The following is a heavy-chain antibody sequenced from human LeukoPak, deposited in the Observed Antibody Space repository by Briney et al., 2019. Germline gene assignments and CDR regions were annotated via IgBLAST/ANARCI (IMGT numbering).Heavy chain of an antibody. V-gene: IGHV3-13*01. CDR3: AGGRRAVAGWGLALYFDY. D-gene: IGHD6-19*01. CDR2: TVTAGAT. Sequence: GGSLRLSCAAAAFTFSSYDMHWVRHATGKGLEWVSATVTAGATYYPNSVKGRFTTSRENATNSFHLLINRLTAEETAVYYGAGGRRAVAGWGLALYFDYWGQGNLVTVSS. J-gene: IGHJ4*02. CDR1: AFTFSSYD.